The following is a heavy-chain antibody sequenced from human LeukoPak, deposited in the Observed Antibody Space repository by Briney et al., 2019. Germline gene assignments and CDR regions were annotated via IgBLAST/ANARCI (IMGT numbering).Heavy chain of an antibody. J-gene: IGHJ4*02. CDR3: AATTLVSPVEMGDY. CDR2: IYTSGST. V-gene: IGHV4-4*07. D-gene: IGHD5-24*01. Sequence: GSLRLSCAASGFTFDDYAMHWVRQPAGKGLEWIGRIYTSGSTNYNPSLKSRVTMSVDTSKNQFSLKLSSVTAADTAVYYCAATTLVSPVEMGDYWGQGTLVTVSS. CDR1: GFTFDDYA.